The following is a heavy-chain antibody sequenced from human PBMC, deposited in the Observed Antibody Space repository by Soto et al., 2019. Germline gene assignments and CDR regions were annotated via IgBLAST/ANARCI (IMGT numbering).Heavy chain of an antibody. CDR1: GYTFTSDY. Sequence: QVQLVQSGAEVKKPGASVKVSCKASGYTFTSDYINWVRQAPGQGLEWMGIINPSGGTTNYAQKFQGRVTMTGDTSTSTVYMELTSLRSADTAVYYCARSVIADYWGQGTLVTVSS. D-gene: IGHD6-13*01. V-gene: IGHV1-46*03. CDR2: INPSGGTT. J-gene: IGHJ4*02. CDR3: ARSVIADY.